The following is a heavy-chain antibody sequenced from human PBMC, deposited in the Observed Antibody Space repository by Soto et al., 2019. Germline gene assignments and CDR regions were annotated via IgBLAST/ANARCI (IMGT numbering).Heavy chain of an antibody. Sequence: SETLSLTCTVSGGSISSGGYYWSWIRQHPGKGLEWIGYIYYSGSTYYNPSLKSRVTISVDTSKNQFSLKLSSVTAADTAVYYCARALGFWSGYPSVYFDYWGQGALVTVSS. CDR3: ARALGFWSGYPSVYFDY. CDR1: GGSISSGGYY. J-gene: IGHJ4*02. V-gene: IGHV4-31*03. CDR2: IYYSGST. D-gene: IGHD3-3*01.